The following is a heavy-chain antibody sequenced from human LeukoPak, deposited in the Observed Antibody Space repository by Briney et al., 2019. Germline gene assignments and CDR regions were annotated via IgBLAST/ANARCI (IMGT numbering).Heavy chain of an antibody. J-gene: IGHJ6*02. D-gene: IGHD1-26*01. CDR3: ARGGRERYYYYYGMDV. CDR2: MNPNSGNT. CDR1: GYTFTSYD. V-gene: IGHV1-8*01. Sequence: AASVKVSCKASGYTFTSYDINWVRQATGQGLEWMGWMNPNSGNTGYVQKFQGRVTMTRNTSISTAYMELSSLRSEDTAVYYCARGGRERYYYYYGMDVWGQGTTVTVSS.